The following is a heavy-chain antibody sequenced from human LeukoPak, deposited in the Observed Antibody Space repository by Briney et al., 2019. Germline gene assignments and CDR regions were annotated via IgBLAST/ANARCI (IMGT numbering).Heavy chain of an antibody. V-gene: IGHV3-23*01. CDR3: AELNDRINWFDP. CDR2: IIASGRGAT. Sequence: PGGSLRLSCAASGFTFHTYDMSWVRQAPGKGLEWVATIIASGRGATYYADSVKGRFTVSTDNSKKTLFLQMHRLRVEDTAIYYCAELNDRINWFDPWGQGTLVTVSS. CDR1: GFTFHTYD. D-gene: IGHD1-1*01. J-gene: IGHJ5*02.